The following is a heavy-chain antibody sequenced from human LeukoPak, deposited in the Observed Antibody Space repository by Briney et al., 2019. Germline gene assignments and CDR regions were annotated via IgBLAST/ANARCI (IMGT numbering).Heavy chain of an antibody. Sequence: SVKVSCKASGGTFSSYAISWVRQAPGQGLEWMGGIIPILGTANYAQKFQGRVTINTDESTSTAYMELSSLRSEDTAVYYCARSLVALTTDTPMHYWGQGTLVTVSS. CDR3: ARSLVALTTDTPMHY. D-gene: IGHD4-11*01. V-gene: IGHV1-69*05. CDR2: IIPILGTA. J-gene: IGHJ4*02. CDR1: GGTFSSYA.